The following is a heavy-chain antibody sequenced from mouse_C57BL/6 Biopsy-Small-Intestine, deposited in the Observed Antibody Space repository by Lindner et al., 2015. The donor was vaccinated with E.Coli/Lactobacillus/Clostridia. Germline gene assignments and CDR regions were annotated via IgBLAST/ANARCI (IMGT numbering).Heavy chain of an antibody. J-gene: IGHJ4*01. D-gene: IGHD2-5*01. CDR3: ARPSYYSNCGAMDY. CDR1: GFTFTDYY. CDR2: IRNKANGYTT. V-gene: IGHV7-3*01. Sequence: VQLQESGGGLVQPGGSLSLSCAASGFTFTDYYMSWVRQPPGKALEWLGFIRNKANGYTTEYSASVKGRFTISRDNSQSILYLQMNALRAEDSATYYCARPSYYSNCGAMDYWGQGTSVTVSS.